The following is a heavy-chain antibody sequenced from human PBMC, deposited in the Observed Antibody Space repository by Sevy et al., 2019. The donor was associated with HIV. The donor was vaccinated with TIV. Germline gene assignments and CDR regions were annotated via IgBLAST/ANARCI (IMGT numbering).Heavy chain of an antibody. D-gene: IGHD3-10*01. V-gene: IGHV1-18*01. Sequence: ASVKVSCKASGYTFSSYGISWVRQAPGQGLEWMGWISDYNGYTNYAHKFQGRVTMSTETSTRTAYMELRSLRSDDTAVYFCAREGYYNRSGTYRRPNYYGMDVWGQGTAVTVSS. CDR3: AREGYYNRSGTYRRPNYYGMDV. CDR1: GYTFSSYG. CDR2: ISDYNGYT. J-gene: IGHJ6*02.